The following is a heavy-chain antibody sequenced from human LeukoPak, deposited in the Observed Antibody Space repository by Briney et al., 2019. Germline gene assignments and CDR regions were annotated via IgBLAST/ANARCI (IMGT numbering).Heavy chain of an antibody. CDR2: ISGTGSVT. J-gene: IGHJ6*02. CDR1: GFTFSNYA. D-gene: IGHD3-10*01. CDR3: AKGKAGSANYAMDV. Sequence: GGSLRLSCAASGFTFSNYAISWVRQAPGKGLEWIATISGTGSVTSYANSAKGRFTISRDNSKNTVSLRRSSLRVEDTAVYYCAKGKAGSANYAMDVWGQGTTVIVSS. V-gene: IGHV3-23*01.